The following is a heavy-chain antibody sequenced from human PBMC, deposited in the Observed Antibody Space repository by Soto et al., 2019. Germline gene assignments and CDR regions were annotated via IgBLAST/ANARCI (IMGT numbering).Heavy chain of an antibody. J-gene: IGHJ6*02. CDR2: ILYDGSNK. V-gene: IGHV3-30*03. D-gene: IGHD3-9*01. CDR3: ARGAYYDVLTGSYSYGMDV. Sequence: QVQLVESGGGVVQPGRSLRLSCAASGFTFSSYGMHWVRQAPGKGLEWVAAILYDGSNKYYADSVKGGFTISRDNSKNTLYLQMNSLRAEDTAVYYCARGAYYDVLTGSYSYGMDVWGQGTTVTVSS. CDR1: GFTFSSYG.